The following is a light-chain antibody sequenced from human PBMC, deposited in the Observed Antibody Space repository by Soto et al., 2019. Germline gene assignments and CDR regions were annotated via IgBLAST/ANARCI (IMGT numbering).Light chain of an antibody. CDR2: GAS. CDR3: QKYGSSYT. Sequence: EIVLTQSPGTLSLSPGEGATLSCRASQSVSSTNLVWYQQKPGQAPRLLIYGASSRATGIPDRFSGSGSGTDFTLTISRLEPEDFAVYYCQKYGSSYTFGQGTKLEIK. V-gene: IGKV3-20*01. CDR1: QSVSSTN. J-gene: IGKJ2*01.